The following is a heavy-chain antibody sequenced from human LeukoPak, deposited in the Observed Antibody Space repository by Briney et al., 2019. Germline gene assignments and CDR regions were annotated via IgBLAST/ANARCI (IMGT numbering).Heavy chain of an antibody. V-gene: IGHV4-4*07. Sequence: SETLSLTCTVSGDSISGYYWSWIRQPAGKGLEWIGRVYTSGSPNYNPSLKSRVTMSVDTSNNQFSLRLNSVTAADTAVYYCARAYCCYRGSSGLRFDPWGQGTLVTVSS. CDR3: ARAYCCYRGSSGLRFDP. D-gene: IGHD1-26*01. J-gene: IGHJ5*02. CDR1: GDSISGYY. CDR2: VYTSGSP.